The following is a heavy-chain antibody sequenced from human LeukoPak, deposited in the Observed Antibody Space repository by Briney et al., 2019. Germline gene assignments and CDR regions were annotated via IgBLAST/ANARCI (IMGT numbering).Heavy chain of an antibody. V-gene: IGHV4-34*01. CDR3: ARGSSGYGMLAGDYFDY. CDR2: INHSGST. J-gene: IGHJ4*02. CDR1: GGSFSGYY. Sequence: PSETLSLTCAVYGGSFSGYYWSWIRQPPGKGLEWIGEINHSGSTNYNPSLKSRVTISVDTCKNQFSLKLSSVTAADTAVYYCARGSSGYGMLAGDYFDYWGQGTLVTVSS. D-gene: IGHD5-12*01.